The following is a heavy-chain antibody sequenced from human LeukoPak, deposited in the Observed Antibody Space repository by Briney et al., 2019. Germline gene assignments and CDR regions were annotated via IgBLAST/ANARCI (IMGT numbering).Heavy chain of an antibody. V-gene: IGHV4-59*01. Sequence: PSETLSHTCTVSGGSISSYYWSWIRQPPGKGLEWIGYIYYSGSTNYNPSLKSRVTISVDTSKNQFSLKLSSVTAADTAVYYCARDRPDGITGTRGPYGMDVWGKGTTVTVSS. J-gene: IGHJ6*04. CDR3: ARDRPDGITGTRGPYGMDV. CDR2: IYYSGST. CDR1: GGSISSYY. D-gene: IGHD1-20*01.